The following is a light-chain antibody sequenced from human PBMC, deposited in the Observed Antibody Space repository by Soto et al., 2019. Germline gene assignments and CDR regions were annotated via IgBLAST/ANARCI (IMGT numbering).Light chain of an antibody. CDR1: QSLSRY. CDR2: DAS. CDR3: QQRRNWPPLT. J-gene: IGKJ4*01. V-gene: IGKV3-11*01. Sequence: EIVLTQSPATLSSSPGERATLSCRASQSLSRYLAWFQQKPGQAPRLLIYDASNRAAGIPARFSGSGSGTDFTLTLSSLEPEDSSVYYCQQRRNWPPLTFGGGTKVEIK.